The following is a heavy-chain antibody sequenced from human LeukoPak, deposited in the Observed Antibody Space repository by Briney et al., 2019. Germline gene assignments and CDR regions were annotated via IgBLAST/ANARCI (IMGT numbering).Heavy chain of an antibody. D-gene: IGHD3-10*01. J-gene: IGHJ6*03. CDR2: VQSSGGT. Sequence: SETLSLTCTVSGGSISSYYWSWIRQPAGKGLEWIGRVQSSGGTNYNPSLKSRVTISIDTSKNQVSLRLRSVTAADTALYYCAKARGYYGSGDFYKDYYYYYMDVWGKGTTVTVSS. CDR1: GGSISSYY. CDR3: AKARGYYGSGDFYKDYYYYYMDV. V-gene: IGHV4-4*07.